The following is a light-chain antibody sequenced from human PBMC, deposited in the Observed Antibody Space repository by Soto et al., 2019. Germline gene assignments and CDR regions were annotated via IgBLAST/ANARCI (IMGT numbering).Light chain of an antibody. CDR1: SGHSSYA. Sequence: QLVLTQSPSASASLGASVKLTCTLSSGHSSYAIAWHQQQPEKGPRYLMKINSDGSHSKGDGIPDRFSGSSSGAERYLSISSLHSEDEADYYCQIWGTGTQRVFGGGTKLTVL. CDR3: QIWGTGTQRV. J-gene: IGLJ3*02. CDR2: INSDGSH. V-gene: IGLV4-69*01.